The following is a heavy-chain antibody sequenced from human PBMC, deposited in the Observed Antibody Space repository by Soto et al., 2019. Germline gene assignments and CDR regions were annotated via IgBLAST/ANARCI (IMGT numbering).Heavy chain of an antibody. D-gene: IGHD3-22*01. CDR2: IFYSGRR. CDR3: ARFFDYYHSSGYPQGASVDY. CDR1: GGSIRSATYY. J-gene: IGHJ1*01. V-gene: IGHV4-31*03. Sequence: TLSLTCIVSGGSIRSATYYWSWVRQRPGKGLEWIGYIFYSGRRYYNASLKTRLTISVDTSSNQFSLKLSSVTAADTAVYYCARFFDYYHSSGYPQGASVDYWVQGTPV.